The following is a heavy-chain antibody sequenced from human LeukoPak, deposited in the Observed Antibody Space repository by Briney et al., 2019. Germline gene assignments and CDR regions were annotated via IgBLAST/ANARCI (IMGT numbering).Heavy chain of an antibody. V-gene: IGHV4-4*07. CDR3: AREEVYDFWSGYIDLFDY. CDR2: IYTSGST. Sequence: PSETLSLTCTVSGGSISNYYWSWIRQPAGKGLEWIGRIYTSGSTNYNPSLKSRVTISVDTSKNQFSLKLSSVTAADTAVYYCAREEVYDFWSGYIDLFDYWGQGTLVTVSS. CDR1: GGSISNYY. D-gene: IGHD3-3*01. J-gene: IGHJ4*02.